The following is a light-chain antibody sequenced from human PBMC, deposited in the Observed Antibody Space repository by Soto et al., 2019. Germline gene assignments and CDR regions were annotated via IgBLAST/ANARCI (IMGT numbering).Light chain of an antibody. CDR2: LNSDGSH. V-gene: IGLV4-69*01. Sequence: QPVLTQSPSASASLGASVKLTCTLSSGHSSSAIAWHQQQPEKGPRFLMKLNSDGSHSKGDGIPDRFSGSSSGAERYLTISSLQSEDEADYYCQTWGAGVHVFGTGTKVTVL. J-gene: IGLJ1*01. CDR1: SGHSSSA. CDR3: QTWGAGVHV.